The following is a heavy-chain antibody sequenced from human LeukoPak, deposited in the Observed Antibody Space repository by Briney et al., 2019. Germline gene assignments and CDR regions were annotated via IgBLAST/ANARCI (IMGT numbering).Heavy chain of an antibody. V-gene: IGHV3-23*01. J-gene: IGHJ4*02. Sequence: GGSLRLSCAASGFTFDDYAMSWVRQAPGKGLEWVSSISASSDSTYYADSVKGRFTISRDNSKNTLYLQMNSLRAEDTAVHYCAKDHYHDFWSGYSDYWGQGTLVTVSS. CDR3: AKDHYHDFWSGYSDY. D-gene: IGHD3-3*01. CDR2: ISASSDST. CDR1: GFTFDDYA.